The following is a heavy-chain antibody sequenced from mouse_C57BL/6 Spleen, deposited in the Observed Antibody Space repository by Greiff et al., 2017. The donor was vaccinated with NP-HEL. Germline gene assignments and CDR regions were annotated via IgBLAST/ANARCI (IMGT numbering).Heavy chain of an antibody. Sequence: EVQVVESGGGLVKPGGSLKLSCAASGFTFSDYGMHWVRQAPEKGLEWVAYISSGSSTIYYADTVKGRFTISRDNAKNTLFLQMTSLRSEDTAMYYCARDYTTGGFAYWGQGTLVTVSA. CDR2: ISSGSSTI. J-gene: IGHJ3*01. D-gene: IGHD1-1*01. CDR3: ARDYTTGGFAY. V-gene: IGHV5-17*01. CDR1: GFTFSDYG.